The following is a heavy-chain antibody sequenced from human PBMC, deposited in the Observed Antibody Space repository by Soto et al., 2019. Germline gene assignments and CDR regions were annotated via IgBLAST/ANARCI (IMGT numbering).Heavy chain of an antibody. Sequence: SVKVSCKASGYTFTSYGISWVRQAPGQGLEWMGWISAYNGNTNYAQKLQGRVTMTTDTSTSTAYMELRSLRSDDTAVYYCARRSLRRIAAAGPSFDYWGQGTLVTVSS. V-gene: IGHV1-18*01. J-gene: IGHJ4*02. CDR2: ISAYNGNT. CDR1: GYTFTSYG. D-gene: IGHD6-13*01. CDR3: ARRSLRRIAAAGPSFDY.